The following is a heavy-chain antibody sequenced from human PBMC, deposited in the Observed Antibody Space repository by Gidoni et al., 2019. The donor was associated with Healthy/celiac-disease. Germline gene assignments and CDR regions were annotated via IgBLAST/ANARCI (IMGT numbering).Heavy chain of an antibody. CDR3: AKTKARYSYGHEGFDY. CDR1: GFPFSTYG. Sequence: QVQLVESGGGVVQPGRSLRLSCAASGFPFSTYGMHWVRQAPGKGLEWVAVISYDGSNKYYADSVKGRFTISRDNSKNTLYLQMNSLRAEDTAVYYCAKTKARYSYGHEGFDYWGQGTLVTVSS. D-gene: IGHD5-18*01. CDR2: ISYDGSNK. J-gene: IGHJ4*02. V-gene: IGHV3-30*18.